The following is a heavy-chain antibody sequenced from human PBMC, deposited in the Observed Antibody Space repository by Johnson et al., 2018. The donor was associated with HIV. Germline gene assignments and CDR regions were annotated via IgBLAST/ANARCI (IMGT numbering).Heavy chain of an antibody. CDR2: ISSDGSAK. V-gene: IGHV3-30-3*01. CDR1: GFTFSNYA. D-gene: IGHD3-3*01. Sequence: QVQLVESGGGVVQPGSSLRLSCAASGFTFSNYAVHWVRQAPGKGLEWVAVISSDGSAKYYADSVKGPFTISRDNSKNTLYLQLNTLRAADTAVYYCARAYYNFWSGYAFDIWGQGTMVTVSS. J-gene: IGHJ3*02. CDR3: ARAYYNFWSGYAFDI.